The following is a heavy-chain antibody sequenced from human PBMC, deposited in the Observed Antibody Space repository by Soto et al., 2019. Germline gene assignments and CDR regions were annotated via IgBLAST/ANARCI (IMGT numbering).Heavy chain of an antibody. CDR2: ISAYNGNT. CDR1: GYTFTSSG. Sequence: QVQLVQSGAEVKKPGASVKVSCKASGYTFTSSGISWGRQAPGQGLECMGWISAYNGNTNYAQKLQGRVTMTTDTSTSTAYMELRSLISDDTAVYYCARDEMFGELPPYYYYCMDVWGQGTTVTVSS. CDR3: ARDEMFGELPPYYYYCMDV. D-gene: IGHD3-10*02. V-gene: IGHV1-18*01. J-gene: IGHJ6*02.